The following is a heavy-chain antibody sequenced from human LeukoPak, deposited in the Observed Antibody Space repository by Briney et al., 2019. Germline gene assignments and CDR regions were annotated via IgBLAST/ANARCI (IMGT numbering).Heavy chain of an antibody. V-gene: IGHV3-7*01. CDR2: IKPDGSEK. D-gene: IGHD2-15*01. Sequence: GGSLRLSCVASGFTFSSSWMNWVRQAPGKGLEWVAIIKPDGSEKFYADSVRGRFTISRDNAKNSLYLQMNSLRADDTAVYYCARGVSCSGDNWGQGTLVTVSS. CDR1: GFTFSSSW. CDR3: ARGVSCSGDN. J-gene: IGHJ4*02.